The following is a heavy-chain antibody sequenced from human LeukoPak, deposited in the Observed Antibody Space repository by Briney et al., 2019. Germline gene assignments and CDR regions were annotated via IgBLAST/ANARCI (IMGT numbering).Heavy chain of an antibody. D-gene: IGHD5-24*01. CDR1: GFTFSDHY. Sequence: PGGSLRLSCVGSGFTFSDHYMSWIRQAPGKGLEFISYISSTGTSKYFADSVKGRFTISRDNPKRSVYLQMNSLRGDDSAVYFCARFETVRWPVAAPVFGMGVWGPGTTVIVSS. V-gene: IGHV3-11*01. J-gene: IGHJ6*02. CDR3: ARFETVRWPVAAPVFGMGV. CDR2: ISSTGTSK.